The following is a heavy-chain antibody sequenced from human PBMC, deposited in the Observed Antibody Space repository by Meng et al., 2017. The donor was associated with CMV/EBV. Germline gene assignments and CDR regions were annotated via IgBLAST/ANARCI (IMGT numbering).Heavy chain of an antibody. V-gene: IGHV4-39*07. CDR1: GGSISSSSYY. Sequence: QRRLKESGPGLGKPSEASSLPGTVSGGSISSSSYYWGWIRQPPGKGLEWIGSIYYSGSTYYNPSLKSRVTISVDTSKNQFSLKLSSVTAADTAVYYCARGGIAAAGLHWGQGTLVTVSS. J-gene: IGHJ4*02. CDR2: IYYSGST. CDR3: ARGGIAAAGLH. D-gene: IGHD6-13*01.